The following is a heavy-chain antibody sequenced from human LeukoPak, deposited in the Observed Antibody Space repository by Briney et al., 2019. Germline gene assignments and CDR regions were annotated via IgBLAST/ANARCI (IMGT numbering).Heavy chain of an antibody. V-gene: IGHV1-2*02. J-gene: IGHJ5*02. CDR3: ARPNPPTYSNYVWFDP. CDR2: INPMSGGT. CDR1: GYTFTGYY. Sequence: GASVKVSCKASGYTFTGYYMRWVRQAPGQGLEWMGWINPMSGGTNYAQKFQGRVTMTRDTSISTAYMELSRLRSDDTAVYYCARPNPPTYSNYVWFDPWGQGTLVTVSS. D-gene: IGHD4-11*01.